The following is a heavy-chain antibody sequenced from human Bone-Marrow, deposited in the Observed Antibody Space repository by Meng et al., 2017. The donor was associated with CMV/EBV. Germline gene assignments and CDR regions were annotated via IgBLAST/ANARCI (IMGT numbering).Heavy chain of an antibody. V-gene: IGHV3-23*01. CDR2: ISSSSGVT. Sequence: GESLKISCAASGFPFNSFEMNWIRQTPGKGLEWVSYISSSSGVTHHADSVKGRFTISRDNSKNTLYLQMNSLRAEDTAVYYCAKRDGGMDVWGQGTTVTVSS. CDR3: AKRDGGMDV. J-gene: IGHJ6*02. CDR1: GFPFNSFE.